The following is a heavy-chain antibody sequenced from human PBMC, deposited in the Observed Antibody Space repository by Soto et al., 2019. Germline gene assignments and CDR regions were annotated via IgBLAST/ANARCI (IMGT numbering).Heavy chain of an antibody. D-gene: IGHD1-7*01. Sequence: SETLALTCTVSGGSICSYYGSWIRQPPGKGLEWIGYIYYSGSTNYNPSLRSRVTISVDTSKNQFSLKLSSVTAADTAVYYCAGGFPGYNCNYYWYFDLWGRGTLVTVSS. J-gene: IGHJ2*01. V-gene: IGHV4-59*01. CDR3: AGGFPGYNCNYYWYFDL. CDR2: IYYSGST. CDR1: GGSICSYY.